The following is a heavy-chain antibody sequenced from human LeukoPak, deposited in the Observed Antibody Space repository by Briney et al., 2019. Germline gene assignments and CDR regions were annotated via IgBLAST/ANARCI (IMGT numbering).Heavy chain of an antibody. V-gene: IGHV3-23*01. J-gene: IGHJ5*02. CDR2: ISPSADIT. D-gene: IGHD2-21*01. Sequence: PGGSLRLSCAASGFTFSSHGMNWVRQAPGKGLEWISGISPSADITYYADSVKGRFTISRDNSKNSLYLQMNSLRADDTAVYYCVKIAPDLPWGQGTLVTVS. CDR1: GFTFSSHG. CDR3: VKIAPDLP.